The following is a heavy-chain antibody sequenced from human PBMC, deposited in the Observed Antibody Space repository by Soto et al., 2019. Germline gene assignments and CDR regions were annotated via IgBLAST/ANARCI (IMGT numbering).Heavy chain of an antibody. CDR3: ARHTAGAFFDY. D-gene: IGHD3-10*01. CDR1: GGSISRRGYS. CDR2: IYYSGST. V-gene: IGHV4-61*08. Sequence: SETLSLTCAVSGGSISRRGYSWTWIRQPPGKGLEWIGYIYYSGSTNYNPSLKSRVTISVDTSKNQFSLKLSSVTAADTAVYYCARHTAGAFFDYWGQGTLVTVSS. J-gene: IGHJ4*02.